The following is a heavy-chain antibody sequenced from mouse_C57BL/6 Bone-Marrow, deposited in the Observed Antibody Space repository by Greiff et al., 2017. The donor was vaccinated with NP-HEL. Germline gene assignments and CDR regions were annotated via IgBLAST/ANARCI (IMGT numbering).Heavy chain of an antibody. J-gene: IGHJ3*01. CDR2: ISSGGGYT. CDR1: GFTFSSYG. CDR3: ARQNRSPPWFAY. V-gene: IGHV5-6*01. Sequence: EVKVVESGGDLVKPGGSLKLSCAASGFTFSSYGMSWVRQTPDKRLEWVATISSGGGYTYYPDSVKGRFTISRDNAKNTLYLQMSSLKSEDTAMYYCARQNRSPPWFAYWGQGTLVTVSA.